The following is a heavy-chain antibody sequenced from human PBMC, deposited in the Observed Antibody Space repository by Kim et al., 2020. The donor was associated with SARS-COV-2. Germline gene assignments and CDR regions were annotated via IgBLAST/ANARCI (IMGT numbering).Heavy chain of an antibody. CDR2: IIGSGGST. V-gene: IGHV3-23*01. J-gene: IGHJ6*02. D-gene: IGHD3-3*01. Sequence: GSLRLSCAASGFTFSSYAMSWVRQAPGKGLEWVSAIIGSGGSTYYADSVKGRFTISRDNSKNTLYLQMNSLRAEDTAVYYCSEDVSRITIFGVVTRGGMDVWGHGTTVTVSS. CDR1: GFTFSSYA. CDR3: SEDVSRITIFGVVTRGGMDV.